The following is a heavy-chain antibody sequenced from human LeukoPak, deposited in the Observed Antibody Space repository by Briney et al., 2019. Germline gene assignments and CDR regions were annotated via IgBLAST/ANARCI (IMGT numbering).Heavy chain of an antibody. J-gene: IGHJ4*02. V-gene: IGHV1-69*04. D-gene: IGHD6-19*01. CDR3: ARALSSGWYLQGYFDY. CDR1: GGTFSSYA. Sequence: ASVKVSCKASGGTFSSYAISWVRQAPGQGLEWMGRIIPILGIANYAQKFQGRVTITADKSTSTAYMELSSLRSEDTAVYYCARALSSGWYLQGYFDYWGQGTLVTVSS. CDR2: IIPILGIA.